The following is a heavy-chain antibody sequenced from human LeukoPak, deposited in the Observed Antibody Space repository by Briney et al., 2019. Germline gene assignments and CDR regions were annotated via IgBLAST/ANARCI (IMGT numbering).Heavy chain of an antibody. J-gene: IGHJ4*02. CDR3: ASTTPMGISY. D-gene: IGHD7-27*01. CDR1: GYTFTSYS. Sequence: ASVKVSCKASGYTFTSYSISWVRQAPGQGLEWMGWISAYNGNTIYAQKVKGRVTMTTDTSTSTAYMELRSLKSDDTAVYYCASTTPMGISYWGQGTLVTVSS. CDR2: ISAYNGNT. V-gene: IGHV1-18*01.